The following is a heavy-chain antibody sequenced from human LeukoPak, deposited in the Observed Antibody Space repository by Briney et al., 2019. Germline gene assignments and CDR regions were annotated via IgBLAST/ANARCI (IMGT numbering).Heavy chain of an antibody. CDR1: GGTFSSYA. Sequence: ASVKVSCKASGGTFSSYATSWVRQAPGQGPEWMGWISAYNGNTNYAQKFQGRVTMTTATSTSTAYMELRSLRSDDTAVYYCARDGSSSSFDYWGQGTLVTVSS. V-gene: IGHV1-18*01. CDR3: ARDGSSSSFDY. CDR2: ISAYNGNT. D-gene: IGHD6-6*01. J-gene: IGHJ4*02.